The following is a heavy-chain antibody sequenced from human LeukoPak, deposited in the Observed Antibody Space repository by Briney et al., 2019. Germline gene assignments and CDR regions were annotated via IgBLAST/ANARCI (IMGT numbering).Heavy chain of an antibody. D-gene: IGHD1-26*01. CDR1: GFTFSSYW. CDR2: INSDGSST. J-gene: IGHJ6*03. Sequence: GGSLRLSCAASGFTFSSYWMHWVRQAPGKGLVWVSRINSDGSSTSYADSVKGRFTISRDNAKNTLYLQMNSLRAEDTAVYYCARAARWELLYYYYYMDVWGKGTTVTVSS. V-gene: IGHV3-74*01. CDR3: ARAARWELLYYYYYMDV.